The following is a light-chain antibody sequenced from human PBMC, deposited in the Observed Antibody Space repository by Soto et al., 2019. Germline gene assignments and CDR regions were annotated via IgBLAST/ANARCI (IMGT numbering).Light chain of an antibody. CDR3: QHYNYWPHT. J-gene: IGKJ2*01. Sequence: EKVMTQSPATLSVSPGERATLSCRASQSVDSNLAWYQQKPGQAPRLLIYGASSRATGVPARFAGSGSGTEFTLTITSLQSVDFAVYYCQHYNYWPHTFGQGTKLEIK. CDR2: GAS. CDR1: QSVDSN. V-gene: IGKV3-15*01.